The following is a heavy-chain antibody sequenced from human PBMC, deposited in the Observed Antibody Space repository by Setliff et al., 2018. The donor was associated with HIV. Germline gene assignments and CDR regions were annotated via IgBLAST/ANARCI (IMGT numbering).Heavy chain of an antibody. D-gene: IGHD1-20*01. V-gene: IGHV3-21*01. Sequence: GGSLRLSCAASGFAFSTYSMNWVRQSPGKGLEWDSYISSSSGYMYCADSVKGRFTISRDNAKNSLYLQMNGLRAEDTAVYYCARDPGITAKPFYFDCWGQGTLVTVSS. CDR3: ARDPGITAKPFYFDC. CDR1: GFAFSTYS. J-gene: IGHJ4*02. CDR2: ISSSSGYM.